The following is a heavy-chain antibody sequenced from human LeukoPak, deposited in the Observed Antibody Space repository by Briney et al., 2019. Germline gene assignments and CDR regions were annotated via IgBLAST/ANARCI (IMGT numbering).Heavy chain of an antibody. CDR2: IYSSGST. D-gene: IGHD2-8*01. J-gene: IGHJ1*01. Sequence: SETLSLTCTGFGDSITGHSWSQVRQPAGKGLEWIGRIYSSGSTNYKPSLKSRVTMSVDTSKNQFSRKLNSVTAADTAIFYCVRGPPSGINAYFHHWGQGTLVTVSS. CDR3: VRGPPSGINAYFHH. V-gene: IGHV4-4*07. CDR1: GDSITGHS.